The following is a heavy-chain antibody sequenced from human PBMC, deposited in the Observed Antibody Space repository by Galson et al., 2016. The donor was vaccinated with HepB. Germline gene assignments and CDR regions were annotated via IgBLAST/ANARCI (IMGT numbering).Heavy chain of an antibody. CDR3: VRAGGTVYYHDSSGYST. Sequence: SLRLSCAASGFTFSNYWMSWVRQAPGKGLEWVANIKEDGSEKYYVDSVKGRFTISRDNAKNSLYLQMNSLRAEDTDVYYCVRAGGTVYYHDSSGYSTWGQGTLVTVSS. V-gene: IGHV3-7*01. CDR1: GFTFSNYW. CDR2: IKEDGSEK. J-gene: IGHJ5*02. D-gene: IGHD3-22*01.